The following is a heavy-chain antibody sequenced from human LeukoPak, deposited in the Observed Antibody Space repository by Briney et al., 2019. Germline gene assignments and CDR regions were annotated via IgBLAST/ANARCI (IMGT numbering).Heavy chain of an antibody. CDR1: EDTFTGYY. Sequence: ASVKVSCKASEDTFTGYYIHWVRQAPGQGLEWMGWVNPNNGVTEYAQAFQGRVTMTRDTSLSTAYMELSRLRSDDTAVYYCAIDHCTRTNCYEDYYHGMDVWGQGTTVTVSS. D-gene: IGHD2-2*01. CDR2: VNPNNGVT. V-gene: IGHV1-2*02. CDR3: AIDHCTRTNCYEDYYHGMDV. J-gene: IGHJ6*02.